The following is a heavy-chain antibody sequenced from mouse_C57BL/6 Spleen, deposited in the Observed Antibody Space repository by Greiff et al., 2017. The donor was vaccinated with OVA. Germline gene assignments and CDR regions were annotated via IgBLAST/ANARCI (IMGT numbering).Heavy chain of an antibody. V-gene: IGHV1-76*01. CDR2: IYPGSGNT. J-gene: IGHJ1*03. Sequence: VQGVESGAELVRPGASVKLSCKASGYTFTDYYINWVKQRPGQGLEWIARIYPGSGNTYYNEKFKGKATLTAEKSSSTAYMQLSSLTSEDSAVYFCARVGGSSRYFDVWGTGTTVTVSS. CDR3: ARVGGSSRYFDV. D-gene: IGHD1-1*02. CDR1: GYTFTDYY.